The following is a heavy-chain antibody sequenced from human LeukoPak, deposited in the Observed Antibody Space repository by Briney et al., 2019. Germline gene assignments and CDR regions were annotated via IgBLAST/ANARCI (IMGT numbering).Heavy chain of an antibody. CDR3: ARSRYYDILTGYYMPYYFDY. CDR1: GGSISSYY. D-gene: IGHD3-9*01. V-gene: IGHV4-59*08. Sequence: SETLSLTCTVSGGSISSYYWSWIRQPPGKGLEWIGYIYHSGSTNYNPSLKSRVTISVDTSKNQFSLKLSSVTAADTAVYYCARSRYYDILTGYYMPYYFDYWGQGTMVTVSS. J-gene: IGHJ4*03. CDR2: IYHSGST.